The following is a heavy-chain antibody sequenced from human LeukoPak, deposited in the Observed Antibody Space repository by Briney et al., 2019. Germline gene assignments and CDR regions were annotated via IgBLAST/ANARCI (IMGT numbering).Heavy chain of an antibody. CDR3: ARAPGYDCSGGSCYLTFDY. CDR1: GGSISSGGYY. CDR2: IYYSGST. V-gene: IGHV4-31*03. J-gene: IGHJ4*02. Sequence: SETLSLTCTVSGGSISSGGYYWSWIRQHPGKGLEWIGYIYYSGSTYYNPSLKSRVTISVDTSKNQFSLKLSSVTAADTAVYYCARAPGYDCSGGSCYLTFDYWGQGTLVTVSS. D-gene: IGHD2-15*01.